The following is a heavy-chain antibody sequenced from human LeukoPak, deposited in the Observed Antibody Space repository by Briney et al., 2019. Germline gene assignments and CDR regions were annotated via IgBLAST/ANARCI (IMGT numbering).Heavy chain of an antibody. CDR2: MNPNSGNT. Sequence: ASVKVSCKASGYTFTSYDINWVRQATGQGLEWMGWMNPNSGNTGYAQKFQGRVTITRNTSISTAYMELSGLRSEDTAVYYCARVWKGDSKRGYDFDCWGKGTLVTVSS. V-gene: IGHV1-8*03. CDR3: ARVWKGDSKRGYDFDC. J-gene: IGHJ4*02. D-gene: IGHD2-21*02. CDR1: GYTFTSYD.